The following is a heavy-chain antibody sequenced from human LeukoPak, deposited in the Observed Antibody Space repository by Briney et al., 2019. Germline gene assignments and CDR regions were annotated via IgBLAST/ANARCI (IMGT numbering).Heavy chain of an antibody. V-gene: IGHV1-8*03. J-gene: IGHJ6*03. Sequence: GASVKVSCKASGYTFTSYDINWVRQATGRGLEWMGWINPNSGNTGYAQKFQGRVTITRNTSISTAYMELSSLRSEDTAVYYCARGPGGGMYYDFWSGSPYYMDVWGKGTTVTVSS. CDR1: GYTFTSYD. CDR2: INPNSGNT. D-gene: IGHD3-3*01. CDR3: ARGPGGGMYYDFWSGSPYYMDV.